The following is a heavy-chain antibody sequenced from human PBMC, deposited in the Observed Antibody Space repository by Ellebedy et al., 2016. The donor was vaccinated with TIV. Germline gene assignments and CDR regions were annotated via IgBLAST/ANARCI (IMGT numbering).Heavy chain of an antibody. CDR1: GFTFIYAW. D-gene: IGHD6-13*01. Sequence: PGGSLRLSCEASGFTFIYAWMTWVRQSPGKGLEWVGRIRSKVDGGTTDFAAPVKDRFTISRDDSKNTLDLYMHSLKAEDTAVYYCTTAAGYRSSWYFDHWGQGALVTVSS. CDR2: IRSKVDGGTT. CDR3: TTAAGYRSSWYFDH. J-gene: IGHJ4*02. V-gene: IGHV3-15*01.